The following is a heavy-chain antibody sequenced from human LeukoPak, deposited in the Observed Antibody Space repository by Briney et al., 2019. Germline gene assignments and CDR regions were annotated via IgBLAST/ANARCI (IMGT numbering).Heavy chain of an antibody. CDR1: GGYISSYY. Sequence: SETLSLTCTVSGGYISSYYWSWIRQPPGKGLEWIGYIYYSGSTNYNPSLKSRVTISVDTSKNQFSLKLSSVTAADTAVYYCARAGWGYFDYWGQGTLVTVSS. D-gene: IGHD1-26*01. CDR3: ARAGWGYFDY. V-gene: IGHV4-59*01. CDR2: IYYSGST. J-gene: IGHJ4*02.